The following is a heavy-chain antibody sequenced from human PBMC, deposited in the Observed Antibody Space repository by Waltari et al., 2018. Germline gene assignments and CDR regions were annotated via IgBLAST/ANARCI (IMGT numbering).Heavy chain of an antibody. V-gene: IGHV4-61*02. CDR2: IYTSGST. CDR1: GGSISGGSYY. CDR3: ARMGGQLWLRGDFDI. D-gene: IGHD5-18*01. J-gene: IGHJ2*01. Sequence: QVQLQESGPGLVKPSQTLSLTCTVSGGSISGGSYYWSWIRQPAGKGLEWIGRIYTSGSTNYNPSLKSRVTISVDTSKNQFSLKLSSVTAADTAVYYCARMGGQLWLRGDFDIWGRGTLVTVSS.